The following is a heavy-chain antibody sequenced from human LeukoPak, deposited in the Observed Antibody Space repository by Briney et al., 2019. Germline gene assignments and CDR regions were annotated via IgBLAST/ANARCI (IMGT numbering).Heavy chain of an antibody. J-gene: IGHJ6*04. CDR3: AETNDKRKKGLRGGSPPYGMDV. V-gene: IGHV4-39*01. CDR1: GGSISNRDYY. D-gene: IGHD4-17*01. Sequence: PSETLSLTCTVSGGSISNRDYYWGWIRQPPGKGPEWIGSFHYSGSTYYNPSLKSRGIMSVDTSKSQFSLRLSSVTATDTAVYYWAETNDKRKKGLRGGSPPYGMDVWGKGTRVPVS. CDR2: FHYSGST.